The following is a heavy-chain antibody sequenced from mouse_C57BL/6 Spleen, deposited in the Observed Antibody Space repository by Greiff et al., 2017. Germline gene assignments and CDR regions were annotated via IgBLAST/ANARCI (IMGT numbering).Heavy chain of an antibody. CDR3: TRTLTGYYYAMDY. Sequence: QVHVKQSGAELVRPGASVTLSCKASGYTFTDYEMHWVKQTPVHGLEWIGAIDPETGGTAYNQKFKGKAILTADKSSSTAYMELRSLTSEDSAVYYCTRTLTGYYYAMDYWGQGTSVTVSS. V-gene: IGHV1-15*01. CDR2: IDPETGGT. CDR1: GYTFTDYE. J-gene: IGHJ4*01. D-gene: IGHD4-1*01.